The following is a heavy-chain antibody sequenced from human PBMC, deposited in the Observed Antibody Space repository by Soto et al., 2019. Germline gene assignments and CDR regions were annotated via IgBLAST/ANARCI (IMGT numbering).Heavy chain of an antibody. CDR1: GFSLNSREMA. Sequence: QITLKESTPTLVKPTHALTLTCTFSGFSLNSREMAVSWIQQPPGKALKWLALIYWDDDKRYSPSLKRRITITKDTSKNQVVLTMTNMDPVDTATYFCAHQNVESPTSEWFHPWGPGTQVTVSS. V-gene: IGHV2-5*02. CDR2: IYWDDDK. CDR3: AHQNVESPTSEWFHP. D-gene: IGHD2-2*01. J-gene: IGHJ5*02.